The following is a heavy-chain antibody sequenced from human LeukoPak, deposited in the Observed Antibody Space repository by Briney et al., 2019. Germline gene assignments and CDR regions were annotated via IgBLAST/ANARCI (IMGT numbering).Heavy chain of an antibody. Sequence: ASVKVSCKASGYTFTSYAMHWVRQAPGQRLEWMGWINAGNGNTKYSQEFQGRVTITRDTSASAVYMELSSLRSDDTAVYYCARDDDYCSGGSCYPTQPKYWGQGTLVTVSS. CDR3: ARDDDYCSGGSCYPTQPKY. D-gene: IGHD2-15*01. CDR2: INAGNGNT. J-gene: IGHJ4*02. CDR1: GYTFTSYA. V-gene: IGHV1-3*01.